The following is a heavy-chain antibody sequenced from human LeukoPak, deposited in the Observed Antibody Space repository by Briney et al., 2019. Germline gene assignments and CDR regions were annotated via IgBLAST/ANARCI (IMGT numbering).Heavy chain of an antibody. CDR1: GFTFSSCA. CDR2: LSGSGAST. J-gene: IGHJ6*04. Sequence: PGGSLRLSCAASGFTFSSCAMTWVRQAPEKGLEWASSLSGSGASTFYADSVKGRFTISRDNSKNTLSLQMSSLRAEDTAVYYCAKTGVVVAANPYYGMDVWGKGTTVTVSS. V-gene: IGHV3-23*01. CDR3: AKTGVVVAANPYYGMDV. D-gene: IGHD2-15*01.